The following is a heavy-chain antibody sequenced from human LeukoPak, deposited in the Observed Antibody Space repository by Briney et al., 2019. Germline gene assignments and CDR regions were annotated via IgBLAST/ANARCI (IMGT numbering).Heavy chain of an antibody. CDR2: INHSGST. D-gene: IGHD3-22*01. CDR3: ARDPDYYDDSGYT. V-gene: IGHV4-34*01. Sequence: SETLSLTCAVYGGSFSGYYWSWIRQPPGKGLEWIGEINHSGSTNYNPSLKSRVTISVDTSKNQFSLKLSSVTAADTAVYYCARDPDYYDDSGYTWGQGTLVTVSS. CDR1: GGSFSGYY. J-gene: IGHJ5*02.